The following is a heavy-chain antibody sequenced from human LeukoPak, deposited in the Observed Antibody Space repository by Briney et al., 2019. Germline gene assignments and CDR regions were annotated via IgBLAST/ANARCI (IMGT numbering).Heavy chain of an antibody. J-gene: IGHJ4*02. Sequence: GGSLRLSCAASGFTFSSYWMHWVRQAPGKGLVWVSRINSDGSTTSYADSVKGRFSISRDNAKNTLFLQMNSRRAEDTAVYYCARVGTGSYHFDYWGQGTLVTVSS. CDR1: GFTFSSYW. CDR2: INSDGSTT. V-gene: IGHV3-74*01. D-gene: IGHD3-16*01. CDR3: ARVGTGSYHFDY.